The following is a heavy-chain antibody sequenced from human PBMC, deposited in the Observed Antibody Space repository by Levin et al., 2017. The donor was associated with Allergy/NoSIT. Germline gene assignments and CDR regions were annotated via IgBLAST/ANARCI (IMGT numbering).Heavy chain of an antibody. D-gene: IGHD4-17*01. CDR3: AVHMTTVTTWDY. CDR1: GGSISSSSYY. V-gene: IGHV4-39*01. Sequence: SETLSLTCTVSGGSISSSSYYWGWIRQPPGKGLEWIGSIYYSGSTYYNPSLKSRVTISVDTSKNQFSLKLSSVTAADTAVYYCAVHMTTVTTWDYWGQGTLVTVSS. J-gene: IGHJ4*02. CDR2: IYYSGST.